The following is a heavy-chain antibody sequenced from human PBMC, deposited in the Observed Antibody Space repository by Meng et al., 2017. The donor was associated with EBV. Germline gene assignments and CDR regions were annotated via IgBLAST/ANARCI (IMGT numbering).Heavy chain of an antibody. V-gene: IGHV1-69*01. CDR3: ARDDRSYDFWSGYYSGHY. D-gene: IGHD3-3*01. CDR2: SIPIFGTA. CDR1: VGTFSSCA. J-gene: IGHJ4*02. Sequence: QAQLVQSGAEVKKXXXXXKXXCXXTVGTFSSCAISWVRQAPGQGLEWMGGSIPIFGTATYAQKFQGRVTITADESTSTAYMELSSLRSEDTAVYYCARDDRSYDFWSGYYSGHYWGQGTLVTVSS.